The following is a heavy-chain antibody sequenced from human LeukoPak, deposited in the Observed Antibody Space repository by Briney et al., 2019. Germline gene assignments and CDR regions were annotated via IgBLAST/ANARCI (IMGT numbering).Heavy chain of an antibody. CDR3: ASPTIFGVVIDY. V-gene: IGHV4-59*01. J-gene: IGHJ4*02. D-gene: IGHD3-3*01. CDR2: IYYSGST. Sequence: KPSETLSLTCTVSGGSISSYYWSWIRQPPGKGLEWIGYIYYSGSTNYNPSLKSRVTISVDTSKNQFSLKLSSVTAADTAVYYCASPTIFGVVIDYWGQGTLVTVSS. CDR1: GGSISSYY.